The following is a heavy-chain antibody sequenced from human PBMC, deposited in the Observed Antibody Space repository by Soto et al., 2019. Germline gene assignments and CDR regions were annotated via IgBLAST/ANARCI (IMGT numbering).Heavy chain of an antibody. CDR2: IYPGDSDT. CDR1: GYSFTDYW. J-gene: IGHJ4*02. D-gene: IGHD3-9*01. Sequence: LNLSCQVSGYSFTDYWIGSMRQMPGKGLEWMGIIYPGDSDTRYSPSFQGQVTISADKSISTAYLQWSSLKASDTAMYYCASHGGYYDILTGYYNKTYYLDYWGQGTLVTVSS. CDR3: ASHGGYYDILTGYYNKTYYLDY. V-gene: IGHV5-51*01.